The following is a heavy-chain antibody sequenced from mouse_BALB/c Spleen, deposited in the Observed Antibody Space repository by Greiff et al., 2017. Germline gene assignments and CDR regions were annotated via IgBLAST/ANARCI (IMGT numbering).Heavy chain of an antibody. CDR3: TRGGYYGSSYGYFDV. V-gene: IGHV6-6*02. J-gene: IGHJ1*01. Sequence: EVQGVESGGGLVQPGGSMKLSCVASGFTFSNYWMNWVRQSPEKGLEWVAEIRLKSNNYATHYAESVKGRFTISRDDSKSSVYLQMNNLRAEDTGIYYCTRGGYYGSSYGYFDVWGAGTTVTVSS. CDR1: GFTFSNYW. D-gene: IGHD1-1*01. CDR2: IRLKSNNYAT.